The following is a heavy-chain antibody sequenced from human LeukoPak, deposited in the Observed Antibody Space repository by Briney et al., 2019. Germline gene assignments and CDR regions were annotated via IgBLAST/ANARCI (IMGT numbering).Heavy chain of an antibody. CDR2: ISYDGSNK. J-gene: IGHJ4*02. CDR1: GFTFSSYG. Sequence: GGSLRISCAASGFTFSSYGMHGVRQAPGKGLEWVAVISYDGSNKYYADSVKGRFTISRDNSKNTLYLQMNSLRAEDTAVYYCATADCSGGSCYAFDYWGQGTLVTVSS. CDR3: ATADCSGGSCYAFDY. D-gene: IGHD2-15*01. V-gene: IGHV3-30*03.